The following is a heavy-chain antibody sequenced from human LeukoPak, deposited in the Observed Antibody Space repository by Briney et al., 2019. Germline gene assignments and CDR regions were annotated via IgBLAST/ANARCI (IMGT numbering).Heavy chain of an antibody. CDR1: GGSISSYY. CDR2: IYYSGST. J-gene: IGHJ6*03. CDR3: ARHVSAYSSGLPYYMDV. V-gene: IGHV4-59*01. D-gene: IGHD6-19*01. Sequence: SETLSLTCTVSGGSISSYYWSWIRQPPGKGLEWIGYIYYSGSTNYNPSLKSRVTISVDTSKNQFSLKLSSVTAADTAVYYCARHVSAYSSGLPYYMDVWGKGTTVTVSS.